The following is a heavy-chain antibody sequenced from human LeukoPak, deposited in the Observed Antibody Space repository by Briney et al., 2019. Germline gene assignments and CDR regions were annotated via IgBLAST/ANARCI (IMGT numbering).Heavy chain of an antibody. Sequence: SETLSLTCTVSSGSISTSNYYWGWVRQPPGKALEWLGNIFYSGSTYCSPSLKSRVTISLDTSRNQFSLKLNSVTAADTAVYYCARVARCTSCFDVDYWGQGTLVTVSS. CDR1: SGSISTSNYY. CDR3: ARVARCTSCFDVDY. J-gene: IGHJ4*02. V-gene: IGHV4-39*07. D-gene: IGHD2-2*01. CDR2: IFYSGST.